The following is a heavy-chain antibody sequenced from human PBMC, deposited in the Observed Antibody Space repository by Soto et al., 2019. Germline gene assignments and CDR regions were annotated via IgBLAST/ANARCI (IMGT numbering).Heavy chain of an antibody. J-gene: IGHJ6*03. Sequence: SETLSLTCTVSGGSISRYYWSWSRQPPGKGLEWIGYIYYSGSTNYNPSLKSRVTISVDTSKNQFSLKLSSVTAADTAVYYCARGNPSWSVSHYYYMHVWGTGTTVTVSS. CDR1: GGSISRYY. CDR3: ARGNPSWSVSHYYYMHV. D-gene: IGHD2-2*01. CDR2: IYYSGST. V-gene: IGHV4-59*01.